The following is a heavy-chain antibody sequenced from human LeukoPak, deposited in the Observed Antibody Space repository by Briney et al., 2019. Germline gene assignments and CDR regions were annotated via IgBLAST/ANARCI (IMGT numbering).Heavy chain of an antibody. CDR2: ISGSGGST. CDR3: AKLAVAGTTSDY. V-gene: IGHV3-23*01. Sequence: PGGSLRLSCAASGFTFSSYAMSWVRLAPGKGLEWVSAISGSGGSTYYADSVKGRFTISRDNSKNTLYLQTNSLRAEDTAVYYCAKLAVAGTTSDYWGQGTLVTVSS. J-gene: IGHJ4*02. D-gene: IGHD6-19*01. CDR1: GFTFSSYA.